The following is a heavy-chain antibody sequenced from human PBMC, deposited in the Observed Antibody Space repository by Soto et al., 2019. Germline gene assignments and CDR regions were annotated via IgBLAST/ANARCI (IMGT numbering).Heavy chain of an antibody. CDR1: GDSFTRYW. D-gene: IGHD5-12*01. Sequence: PGESLTISCTSSGDSFTRYWISWVRQMPGKGLEWMGRIDPSDSYTNYSPSFQGHVTISADKSISTAYLQWSSLKASDTAMYYCATHQVEMATITAGEIFDYWGQGTLVTVSS. J-gene: IGHJ4*02. CDR2: IDPSDSYT. V-gene: IGHV5-10-1*01. CDR3: ATHQVEMATITAGEIFDY.